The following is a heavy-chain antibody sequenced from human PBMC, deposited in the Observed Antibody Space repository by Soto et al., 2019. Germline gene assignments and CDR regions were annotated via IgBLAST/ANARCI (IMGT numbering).Heavy chain of an antibody. J-gene: IGHJ5*02. V-gene: IGHV1-3*01. D-gene: IGHD3-16*01. CDR1: GYTFTSYA. Sequence: ASVKVSCKASGYTFTSYAMHWVRQAPGQRLEWMGWINAGNGNTKYSQKFQGRVTITRDTSASTAYMELSSLRSEDTAVYYCAWRAWGEKNWFDPWGQGTLVTVSS. CDR2: INAGNGNT. CDR3: AWRAWGEKNWFDP.